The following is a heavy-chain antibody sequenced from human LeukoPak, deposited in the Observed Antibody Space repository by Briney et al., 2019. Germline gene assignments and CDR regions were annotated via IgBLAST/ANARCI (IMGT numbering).Heavy chain of an antibody. CDR1: GFTFSSYA. J-gene: IGHJ4*02. CDR2: ISGSGGST. CDR3: ASLAVGGEENFDY. D-gene: IGHD3-16*01. V-gene: IGHV3-23*01. Sequence: GGSLRLSCAASGFTFSSYAMSWVRQAPGKGLEWVSAISGSGGSTYYADSVRGRFTISRDNSKNTLYLQMNSLRAEDTAVYYCASLAVGGEENFDYWGQGTLVTVSS.